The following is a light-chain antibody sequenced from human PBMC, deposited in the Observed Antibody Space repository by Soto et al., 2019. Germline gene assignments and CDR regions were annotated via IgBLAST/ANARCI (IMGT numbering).Light chain of an antibody. CDR2: STN. J-gene: IGLJ2*01. V-gene: IGLV8-61*01. CDR1: SGSVSTSYY. Sequence: QTVVTQEPSFSVSPGGTVTLTCGLSSGSVSTSYYPSWYQQTPGQAPRTLIYSTNTRSSGVPDRFSGSILGNTAALTITGAQADDECDYYCVLYVGSGISVFGGGTQLTVL. CDR3: VLYVGSGISV.